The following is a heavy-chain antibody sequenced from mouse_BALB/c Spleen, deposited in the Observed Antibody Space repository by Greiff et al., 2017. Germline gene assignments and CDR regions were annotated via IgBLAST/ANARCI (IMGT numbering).Heavy chain of an antibody. J-gene: IGHJ4*01. D-gene: IGHD2-3*01. CDR1: GFTFSDYY. CDR2: ISDGGSYT. V-gene: IGHV5-4*02. CDR3: ARDRSGYYEDAMDY. Sequence: EVHLVESGGGLVKPGGSLKLSCAASGFTFSDYYMYWVRQTPEKRLEWVATISDGGSYTYYPDSVKGRFTISRDNAKNNLYLQMSSLKSEDTAMYYCARDRSGYYEDAMDYWGQGTSVTVSS.